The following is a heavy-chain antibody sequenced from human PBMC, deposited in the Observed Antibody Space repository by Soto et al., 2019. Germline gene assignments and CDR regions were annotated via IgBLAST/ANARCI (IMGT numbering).Heavy chain of an antibody. V-gene: IGHV1-46*01. D-gene: IGHD2-15*01. CDR2: INPNGGTT. CDR3: ARDELLCSGGSCIGWFDP. CDR1: GYTFSNYY. J-gene: IGHJ5*02. Sequence: GASVKVSCKASGYTFSNYYINWVRQAPGQGLEWVGVINPNGGTTMYAQKFQGRVNMTRDTSTNTIYMTLSSLRSEDTALYYCARDELLCSGGSCIGWFDPRGQGNLVIVSS.